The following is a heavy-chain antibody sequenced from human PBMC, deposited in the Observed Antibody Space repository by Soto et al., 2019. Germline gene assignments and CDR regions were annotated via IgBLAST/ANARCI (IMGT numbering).Heavy chain of an antibody. V-gene: IGHV3-30*03. CDR1: GFTFSSYG. D-gene: IGHD3-22*01. Sequence: VGSLRLSCAASGFTFSSYGMHWVRQAPGKGLEWVAVISYDGSNKYYADSVKGRFTISRGNSKNTLYLQMNSLRAEDTAVYYCARDGYYYDSSARGAFDIWGQGTMVTVSS. CDR3: ARDGYYYDSSARGAFDI. CDR2: ISYDGSNK. J-gene: IGHJ3*02.